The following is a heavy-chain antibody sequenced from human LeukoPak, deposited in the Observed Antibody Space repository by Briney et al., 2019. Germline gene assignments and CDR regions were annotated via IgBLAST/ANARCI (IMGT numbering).Heavy chain of an antibody. D-gene: IGHD6-19*01. CDR1: GGSISSYY. V-gene: IGHV4-4*07. Sequence: PSETLSLTCTVSGGSISSYYWSWIRQPAGKGLEWIGRIYTSGSTNYNPSLKSRVTMLVDTSKNQFSLKLSSVTAADTAVYYCTSSSSGWFWNYWGQGTLVTVSS. CDR2: IYTSGST. J-gene: IGHJ4*02. CDR3: TSSSSGWFWNY.